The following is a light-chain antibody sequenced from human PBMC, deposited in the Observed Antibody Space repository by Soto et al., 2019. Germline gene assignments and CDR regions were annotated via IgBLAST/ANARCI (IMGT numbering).Light chain of an antibody. CDR1: QNVRSY. CDR3: RQRSNWPGT. Sequence: EIVVAQSPGTLSLSPGESPTLSCCASQNVRSYLAWYHQRPGQAPRLLIYDASTRTTGIPARFSGSRSGTDFTLSISSLEPEDFAVYYCRQRSNWPGTFGGGTKVDIK. CDR2: DAS. J-gene: IGKJ4*01. V-gene: IGKV3-11*01.